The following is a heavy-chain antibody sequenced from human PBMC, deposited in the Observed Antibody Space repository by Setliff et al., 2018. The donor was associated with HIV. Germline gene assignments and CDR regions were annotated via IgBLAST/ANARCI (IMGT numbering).Heavy chain of an antibody. CDR2: TIPMSDIP. D-gene: IGHD3-22*01. Sequence: ASVKVSCKASGFTFNHYALSWVRQAPGQRPEWMGGTIPMSDIPNYAQNFQGGVTITADHSTTTTYMELSSLSSEDTAVYYCVRVGPWYYGRSGYLASWDYGGQGTQFTV. J-gene: IGHJ4*02. CDR3: VRVGPWYYGRSGYLASWDY. V-gene: IGHV1-69*10. CDR1: GFTFNHYA.